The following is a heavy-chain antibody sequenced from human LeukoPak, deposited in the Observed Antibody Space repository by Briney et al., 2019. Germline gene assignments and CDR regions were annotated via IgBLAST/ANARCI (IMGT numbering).Heavy chain of an antibody. Sequence: GGSLRLSCAASGFTFTECAMSWVRQAPGKGLEWVSSGSGNSTYYADSVKGRFTISRDNSKNTLYLQMNSLRAEDTAVYYCAKDTYGDLYFDYWGQGTLVTVSS. D-gene: IGHD4-17*01. CDR3: AKDTYGDLYFDY. CDR1: GFTFTECA. CDR2: GSGNST. V-gene: IGHV3-23*01. J-gene: IGHJ4*02.